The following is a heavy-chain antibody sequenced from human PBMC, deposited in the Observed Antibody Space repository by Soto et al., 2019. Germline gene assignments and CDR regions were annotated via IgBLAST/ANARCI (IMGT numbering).Heavy chain of an antibody. J-gene: IGHJ4*02. D-gene: IGHD6-19*01. CDR3: ARRTAGYSSDARGGFDY. CDR1: GGSISSSNW. V-gene: IGHV4-4*02. Sequence: TSETLSLTCAVSGGSISSSNWWSWVRQPPGKGLEWIGEIYHSGSTNYNPSLKSRVTISVDKSKNQFSLKLSSVTAADTAVYYCARRTAGYSSDARGGFDYWGQGTLVTVSA. CDR2: IYHSGST.